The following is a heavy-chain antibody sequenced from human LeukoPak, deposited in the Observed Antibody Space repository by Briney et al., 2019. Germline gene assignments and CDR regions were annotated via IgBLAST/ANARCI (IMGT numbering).Heavy chain of an antibody. D-gene: IGHD6-19*01. Sequence: GESLKISCKGSGYSFTSYWIGWVRQVPGKGLEWMGIIYPGDSDTRYSPSFQGQVTISADKSISTAYLQWSSLKASDTAMYYCARRPGTKTSSGSRYDYWGQGTLVTVSS. CDR2: IYPGDSDT. CDR1: GYSFTSYW. CDR3: ARRPGTKTSSGSRYDY. V-gene: IGHV5-51*01. J-gene: IGHJ4*02.